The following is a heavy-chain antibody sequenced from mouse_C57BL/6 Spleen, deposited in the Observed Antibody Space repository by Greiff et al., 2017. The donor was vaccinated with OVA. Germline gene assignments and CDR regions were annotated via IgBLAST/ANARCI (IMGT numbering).Heavy chain of an antibody. V-gene: IGHV1-15*01. CDR2: IDPETGGT. CDR3: TRRTTVVATDLYFEV. CDR1: GYTFTDYE. D-gene: IGHD1-1*01. J-gene: IGHJ1*03. Sequence: VQLQQSGAELVRPGASVTLSCKASGYTFTDYEMHWVKQTPVHGLEWIGAIDPETGGTAYNQKFKGKAILTADKSSSTAYMELRSLTSEDSAVYYCTRRTTVVATDLYFEVWGTGTTVTVAS.